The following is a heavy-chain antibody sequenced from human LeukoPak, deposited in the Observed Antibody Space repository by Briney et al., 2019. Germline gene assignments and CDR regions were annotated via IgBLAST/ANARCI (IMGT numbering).Heavy chain of an antibody. J-gene: IGHJ4*02. D-gene: IGHD6-6*01. CDR2: IKQDGSEK. CDR1: GFMFSTYW. V-gene: IGHV3-7*01. Sequence: GGSLRLSCAASGFMFSTYWMSWVRQAPGKGLEWVANIKQDGSEKYYVDSVKGRFTIPRDNAKNSLYLQMNSLRAEDTAVYYCARESFAARWDWGQGTLVTVSS. CDR3: ARESFAARWD.